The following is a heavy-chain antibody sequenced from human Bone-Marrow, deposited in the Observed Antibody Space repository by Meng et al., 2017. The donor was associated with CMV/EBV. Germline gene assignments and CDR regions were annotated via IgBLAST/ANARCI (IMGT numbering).Heavy chain of an antibody. CDR2: IWYDGSNK. D-gene: IGHD2-2*01. CDR1: GFTFSSYG. Sequence: GESLKISCAASGFTFSSYGMHWVRQAPGKGLEWVAVIWYDGSNKYYADSVKGRFTISRDNSKNTLYLQMNSLRAEDTAVYYCAKESEYQLLSYYYYGMAVWGQGNTVTFAS. CDR3: AKESEYQLLSYYYYGMAV. J-gene: IGHJ6*02. V-gene: IGHV3-33*06.